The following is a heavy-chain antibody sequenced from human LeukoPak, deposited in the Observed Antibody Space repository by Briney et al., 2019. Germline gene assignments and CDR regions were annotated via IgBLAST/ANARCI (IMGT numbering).Heavy chain of an antibody. Sequence: GGSLRLSCAASGFTFSGSAMHWVRQASGKGLEWVGRIRSKANRYATAYAASVKGRFTISRDDSKNTAYLQMNSLKTEDTAVYYCTRHRDYYDSSGYFHGDWGQGTLVTVSS. CDR2: IRSKANRYAT. J-gene: IGHJ4*02. V-gene: IGHV3-73*01. D-gene: IGHD3-22*01. CDR1: GFTFSGSA. CDR3: TRHRDYYDSSGYFHGD.